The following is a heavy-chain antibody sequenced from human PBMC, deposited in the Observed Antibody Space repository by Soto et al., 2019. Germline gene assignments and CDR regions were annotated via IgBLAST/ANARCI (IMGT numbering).Heavy chain of an antibody. V-gene: IGHV3-53*01. Sequence: PGGSLRLSCAASGFTVSSNYMSWVRQAPGKGLEWVSVIYSGGSTYYADSVKGRFTISIDNSKHTLYLQMNSLRAEETAVYYCEREGKGYHYGLAVRGQGTTVTVSS. CDR2: IYSGGST. CDR3: EREGKGYHYGLAV. CDR1: GFTVSSNY. J-gene: IGHJ6*02.